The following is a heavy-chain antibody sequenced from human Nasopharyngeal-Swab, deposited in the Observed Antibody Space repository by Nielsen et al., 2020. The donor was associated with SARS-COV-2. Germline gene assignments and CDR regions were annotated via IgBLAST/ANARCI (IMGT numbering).Heavy chain of an antibody. V-gene: IGHV3-21*01. D-gene: IGHD2-15*01. CDR1: GFTFSSYS. J-gene: IGHJ6*03. Sequence: GESLKISCAASGFTFSSYSMNWVRQAPGKGLEWVSSISSSSSYIYYADSVKGRFTISRDNAKNSLYLQMNSLRAEDTAVYYCARVRGVAPRNYYYYMDVWGKGTTVTVSS. CDR2: ISSSSSYI. CDR3: ARVRGVAPRNYYYYMDV.